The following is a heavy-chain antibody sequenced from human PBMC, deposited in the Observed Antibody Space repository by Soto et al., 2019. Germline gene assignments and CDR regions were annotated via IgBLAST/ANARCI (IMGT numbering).Heavy chain of an antibody. CDR1: GGSFSGYY. CDR3: ARLPEGGGSGWYNYYYGMDV. J-gene: IGHJ6*02. D-gene: IGHD6-19*01. Sequence: SETLPLTCAVYGGSFSGYYWSWIRKPPGKGLEWIGEINHSGSTNYSPSLKSPVTIYVDTSKNQFSPTLSSVTAEDTAVYYCARLPEGGGSGWYNYYYGMDVWGQWNTVS. CDR2: INHSGST. V-gene: IGHV4-34*01.